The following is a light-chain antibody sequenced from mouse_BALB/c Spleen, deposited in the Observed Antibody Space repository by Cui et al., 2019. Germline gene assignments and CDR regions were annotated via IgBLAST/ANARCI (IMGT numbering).Light chain of an antibody. CDR1: QDINSY. J-gene: IGKJ5*01. CDR3: LQYDEFPLT. CDR2: RAN. V-gene: IGKV14-111*01. Sequence: DIQMTQSPSSMYASLGERVTITCKASQDINSYLSWFQQKPGKSPKTLIYRANRLVDGVPSRFSGSGSGQDYSLTISSLEYEDMGSYYCLQYDEFPLTFGAGTKLELK.